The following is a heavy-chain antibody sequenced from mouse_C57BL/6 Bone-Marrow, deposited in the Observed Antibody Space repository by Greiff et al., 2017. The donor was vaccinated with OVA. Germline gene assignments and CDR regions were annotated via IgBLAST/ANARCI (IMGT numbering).Heavy chain of an antibody. J-gene: IGHJ4*01. CDR2: IHPNSGST. CDR1: GYTFTSYW. CDR3: ARKGLTGPPYDAMDY. D-gene: IGHD4-1*01. V-gene: IGHV1-64*01. Sequence: QVQLQQPGAELVKPGASVKLSCKASGYTFTSYWMHWVKQRPGQGLEWIGMIHPNSGSTNYNEKFKSKATLTVDKSSSTAYMQLSSLTSEDSAVYYWARKGLTGPPYDAMDYWGQGTSVTVSS.